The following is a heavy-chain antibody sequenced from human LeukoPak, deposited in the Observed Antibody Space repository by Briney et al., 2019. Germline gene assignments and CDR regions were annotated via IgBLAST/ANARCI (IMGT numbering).Heavy chain of an antibody. J-gene: IGHJ3*02. CDR1: GGTFSSYA. CDR2: IIPIFGTA. D-gene: IGHD5-24*01. CDR3: AGGNPIEWLSDI. Sequence: SVKVSCKASGGTFSSYAISWVRQAPGQGLEWMGGIIPIFGTANYAQKFQGRVTITADESTSTAYMELSSLRSEDTAVYYCAGGNPIEWLSDIWGQGTMVTVSS. V-gene: IGHV1-69*13.